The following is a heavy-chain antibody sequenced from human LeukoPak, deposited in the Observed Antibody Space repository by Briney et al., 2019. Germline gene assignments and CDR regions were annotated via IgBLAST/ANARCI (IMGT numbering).Heavy chain of an antibody. CDR2: MKYDGSEK. D-gene: IGHD6-13*01. J-gene: IGHJ4*02. Sequence: PGGSLRLSCAAYVFTFSSCWMSWVRQAPGKGLEWVANMKYDGSEKYYVDSVKGRFTISRDNAKNSLYLQMNSLRAEDTAVYYCARDIEAAGLFLDYWGQGTLVTVSS. CDR3: ARDIEAAGLFLDY. CDR1: VFTFSSCW. V-gene: IGHV3-7*01.